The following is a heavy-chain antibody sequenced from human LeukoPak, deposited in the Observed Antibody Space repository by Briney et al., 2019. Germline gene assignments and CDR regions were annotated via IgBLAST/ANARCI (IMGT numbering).Heavy chain of an antibody. D-gene: IGHD3-10*01. CDR2: IKQDGSEK. CDR1: ELNFSNYS. V-gene: IGHV3-7*01. J-gene: IGHJ3*02. CDR3: ARDSSEDAFDI. Sequence: PGGSLRLSCAASELNFSNYSMNWVRQAPGKGLEWVANIKQDGSEKYYVDSVKGRFTISRDNAKNSLYLQMNSLRAEDTAVYYCARDSSEDAFDIWGQGTMVTVSS.